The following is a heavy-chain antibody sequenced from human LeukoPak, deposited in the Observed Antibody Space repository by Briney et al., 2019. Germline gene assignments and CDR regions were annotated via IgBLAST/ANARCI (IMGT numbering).Heavy chain of an antibody. CDR2: IWYDGSNK. J-gene: IGHJ3*02. CDR1: GFTFSSYG. Sequence: SGGSLRLSCAASGFTFSSYGMHWVRQAPGKGLEWVAVIWYDGSNKYYADSVKGRFTISRDNSKNTLYLQMNSLRAEDTAVYYCARGFYGDYEIVAFDIWGQGTMVTVSS. D-gene: IGHD4-17*01. CDR3: ARGFYGDYEIVAFDI. V-gene: IGHV3-33*01.